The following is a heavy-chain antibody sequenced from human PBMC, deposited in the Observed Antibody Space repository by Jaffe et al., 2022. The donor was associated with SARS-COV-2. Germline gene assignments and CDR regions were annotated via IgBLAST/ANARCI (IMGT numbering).Heavy chain of an antibody. D-gene: IGHD6-13*01. CDR2: IYHSGSS. CDR3: ARDPLIAAAEKRAFDI. V-gene: IGHV4-4*02. CDR1: GGSISTTHW. Sequence: QVQLQESGPGLVEPSGTLSLTCAVSGGSISTTHWWHWVRQPPGKGLEWIGEIYHSGSSNYNPSLQSRVTISVDKSKNQFSLKLSSVTAADTAMYYCARDPLIAAAEKRAFDIWGRGTMVTVSS. J-gene: IGHJ3*02.